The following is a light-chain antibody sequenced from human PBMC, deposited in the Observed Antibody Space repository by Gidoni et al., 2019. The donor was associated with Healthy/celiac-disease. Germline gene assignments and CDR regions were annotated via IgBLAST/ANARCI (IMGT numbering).Light chain of an antibody. J-gene: IGKJ5*01. V-gene: IGKV1-33*01. CDR2: DAS. Sequence: DIQMTQSPSSLSASVGDIVTITCQASQDISNYLNGYQQKPGKAPKLLIYDASNLETGVPSRFSGSGSGTDFTFTISSLQPEDIATYYCQQYDNLPRITFGQGTRLEIK. CDR1: QDISNY. CDR3: QQYDNLPRIT.